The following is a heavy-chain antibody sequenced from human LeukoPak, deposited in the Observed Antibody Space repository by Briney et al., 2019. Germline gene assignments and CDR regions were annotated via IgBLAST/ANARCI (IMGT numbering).Heavy chain of an antibody. CDR2: IYYSGST. CDR1: GGSISSGDYY. D-gene: IGHD4-17*01. V-gene: IGHV4-30-4*08. CDR3: ARTYGDYVPYYFDY. J-gene: IGHJ4*02. Sequence: SQTLSLTCTVSGGSISSGDYYWRWIRQPPGTGLEWIGYIYYSGSTYYNPSLKSRVTISVDTSKNQFSLKLSSVTAADTAVYYCARTYGDYVPYYFDYWGQGTLVTVSS.